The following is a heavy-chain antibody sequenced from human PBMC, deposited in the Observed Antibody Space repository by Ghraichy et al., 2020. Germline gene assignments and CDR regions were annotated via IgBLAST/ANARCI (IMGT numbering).Heavy chain of an antibody. J-gene: IGHJ4*02. Sequence: SETLSLTCTVSGGSISSYYWSWIRQPPGKGLEWIGYIYYSGSTNYNPSLKSRVTISVDTSKNQFSLKLSSVTAADTAVYYCARGFYYYDSSGLSDWGQGTLVTVSS. CDR1: GGSISSYY. CDR2: IYYSGST. D-gene: IGHD3-22*01. CDR3: ARGFYYYDSSGLSD. V-gene: IGHV4-59*01.